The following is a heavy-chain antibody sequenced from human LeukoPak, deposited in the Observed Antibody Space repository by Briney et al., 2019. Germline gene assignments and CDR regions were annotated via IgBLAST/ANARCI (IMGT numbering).Heavy chain of an antibody. D-gene: IGHD4-17*01. J-gene: IGHJ3*01. CDR1: GFIFGDYA. Sequence: GGSLRLSCAASGFIFGDYALHWVRQAPGKGLEWVAMISYDGSKKFYADSVKGRFTLTRDNSKNTLFLQMNGLRPEDSALYYCALYGDYNKPGAFDVWGQGTLVTVSS. CDR2: ISYDGSKK. V-gene: IGHV3-30-3*01. CDR3: ALYGDYNKPGAFDV.